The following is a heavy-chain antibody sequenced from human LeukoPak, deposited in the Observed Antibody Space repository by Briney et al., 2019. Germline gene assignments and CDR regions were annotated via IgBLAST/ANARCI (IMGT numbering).Heavy chain of an antibody. CDR2: IYYSGST. D-gene: IGHD2-8*01. CDR3: ARAPNPDFFDD. CDR1: GGSISSYY. V-gene: IGHV4-59*01. Sequence: SETLSLTCTVSGGSISSYYWSWIRQPPGKGLEWIGYIYYSGSTNYNPSLKSRVTISVDTSRNQFSLKLSSVTAADTAVYYCARAPNPDFFDDWGQGTLVTVSS. J-gene: IGHJ4*02.